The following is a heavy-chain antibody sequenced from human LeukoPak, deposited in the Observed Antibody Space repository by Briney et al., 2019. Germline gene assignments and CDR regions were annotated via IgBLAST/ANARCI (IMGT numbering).Heavy chain of an antibody. CDR1: GFTFSSYA. D-gene: IGHD6-13*01. V-gene: IGHV3-23*01. J-gene: IGHJ4*02. CDR3: AKPGGSSWAKINFDY. CDR2: ISGSGGST. Sequence: GGSLRLSCAASGFTFSSYAMSWVRQAPGKGLEWVSAISGSGGSTYYADSVKGRFTISRDNSKNTLYLQMNSLRAEDTAVYYCAKPGGSSWAKINFDYWGQGTLVTVSS.